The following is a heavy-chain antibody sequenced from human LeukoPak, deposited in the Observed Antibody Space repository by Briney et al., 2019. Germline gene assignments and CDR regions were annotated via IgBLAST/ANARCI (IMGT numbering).Heavy chain of an antibody. J-gene: IGHJ1*01. V-gene: IGHV4-34*01. CDR3: ARQRRYCSSTSRSRGFQH. CDR1: GGSFSGYY. D-gene: IGHD2-2*01. CDR2: INHSGST. Sequence: SETLSLTCAVYGGSFSGYYWSWIRQPPGKGLEWIGEINHSGSTNYNPSLKSRVTISVDTSKNQFSLKLSSVTAADTAVYYCARQRRYCSSTSRSRGFQHWGQGTLVTVSS.